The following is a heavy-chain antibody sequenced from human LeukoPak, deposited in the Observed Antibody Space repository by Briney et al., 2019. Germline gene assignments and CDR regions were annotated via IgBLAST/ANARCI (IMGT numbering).Heavy chain of an antibody. J-gene: IGHJ4*02. D-gene: IGHD6-19*01. CDR1: GFTFSSYW. Sequence: PGGSLRLSCAASGFTFSSYWIHWVRQAPGKGLVWVSRINSDGSSTSYADSVKGRFTISRDNAKNTLYLQMNSLRAEDTAVYYCARDGRSSGWYDYWGQGTLVTVSS. CDR2: INSDGSST. V-gene: IGHV3-74*01. CDR3: ARDGRSSGWYDY.